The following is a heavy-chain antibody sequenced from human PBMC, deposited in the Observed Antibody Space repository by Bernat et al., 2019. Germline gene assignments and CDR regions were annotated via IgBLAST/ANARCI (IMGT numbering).Heavy chain of an antibody. Sequence: EVQLVESGGGLVKPGGSLRLSCAASGFTFSSYSMNWVRQAPGKGLEWVSYISSSSSYIYYADSVKGRFTISRDNAKNSLYLQMNSLRAEDTAVYYCAREITFGGVIEDYWGQGTLVTVSP. V-gene: IGHV3-21*05. CDR1: GFTFSSYS. CDR2: ISSSSSYI. CDR3: AREITFGGVIEDY. J-gene: IGHJ4*02. D-gene: IGHD3-16*02.